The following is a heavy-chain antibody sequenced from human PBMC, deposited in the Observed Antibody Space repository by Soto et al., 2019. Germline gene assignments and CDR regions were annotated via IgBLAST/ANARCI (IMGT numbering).Heavy chain of an antibody. D-gene: IGHD2-2*01. CDR3: ARAGGSDYCSSTSCQNLFDP. CDR1: GGSFSGYH. V-gene: IGHV4-34*01. J-gene: IGHJ5*02. Sequence: QVQLQQWGAGLLKPSETLSLTCAVYGGSFSGYHWSWIRQPPGKGLEWIGEINHSGSTNYNPSLKSRVTISVDTSKNQFSLKLSSVTAADTAVYYCARAGGSDYCSSTSCQNLFDPWGQGTLVTVSS. CDR2: INHSGST.